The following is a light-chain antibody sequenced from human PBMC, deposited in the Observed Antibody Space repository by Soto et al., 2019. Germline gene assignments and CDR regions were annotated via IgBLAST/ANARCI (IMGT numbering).Light chain of an antibody. CDR1: QGVSSGY. Sequence: EIVLTQSPATLSLSPGERATLSCGASQGVSSGYLAWSQQKPGLAPRLLIYDASSRATGIPDRFSGSESGTDFTLTISRLEPEDFAVYYCQQYGSSPPYTFGQGTKLEIK. J-gene: IGKJ2*01. CDR3: QQYGSSPPYT. V-gene: IGKV3D-20*01. CDR2: DAS.